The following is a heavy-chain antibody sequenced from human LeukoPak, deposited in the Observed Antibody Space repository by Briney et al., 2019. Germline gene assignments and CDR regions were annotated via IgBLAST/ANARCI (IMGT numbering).Heavy chain of an antibody. CDR3: ARDSRPITRPPAPPDY. V-gene: IGHV1-18*01. D-gene: IGHD3-10*01. CDR2: ISAYNGNT. J-gene: IGHJ4*02. Sequence: GASVKVSCKASGGTFSSYAISWVRQAPGQGLEWMGWISAYNGNTNYAQKLQGRVTMTTDTSTSTAYMELRSLRSDDTAVYYCARDSRPITRPPAPPDYWGQGTLVTVSS. CDR1: GGTFSSYA.